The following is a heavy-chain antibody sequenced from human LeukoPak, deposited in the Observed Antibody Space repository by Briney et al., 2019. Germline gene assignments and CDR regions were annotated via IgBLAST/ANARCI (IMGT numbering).Heavy chain of an antibody. CDR2: ISGSGGST. J-gene: IGHJ4*02. V-gene: IGHV3-23*01. Sequence: GGSLRLSCAASGFTFSSYAMSWVRQAPGKGLEWVSAISGSGGSTYYADSVKGRFTISRDNSRNTLYLQMNSLRAEDTAVYYCAKALKGAYYDSSGYRGTFDYWGQGTLVTVSS. D-gene: IGHD3-22*01. CDR3: AKALKGAYYDSSGYRGTFDY. CDR1: GFTFSSYA.